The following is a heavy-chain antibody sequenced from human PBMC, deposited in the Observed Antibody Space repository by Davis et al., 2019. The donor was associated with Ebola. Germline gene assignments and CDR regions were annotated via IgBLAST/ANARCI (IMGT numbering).Heavy chain of an antibody. CDR3: ARQMSDYLWGSYRYLDY. Sequence: PGGSLRLSCAASGFTFSSYAMHWVRQAPGKGLQWLVLIAFDGHITYYAASVKGRIAISRDNSRNTVSLQLSSLRTEDTGVYYCARQMSDYLWGSYRYLDYWGQGTLVTVSS. CDR1: GFTFSSYA. D-gene: IGHD3-16*02. V-gene: IGHV3-30*09. CDR2: IAFDGHIT. J-gene: IGHJ4*02.